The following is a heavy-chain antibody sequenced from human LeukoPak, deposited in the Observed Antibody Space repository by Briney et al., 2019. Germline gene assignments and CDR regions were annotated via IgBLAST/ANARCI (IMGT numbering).Heavy chain of an antibody. D-gene: IGHD6-13*01. Sequence: GGSLRLSCAASGFTFSTYWMTWVRQAPGKGLEWVANIKWDGIETYYVDSVKGRFAISRNNAKNSLYLQMNSLRAEDTAVYYCARVEAAAGMGDDAFDIWGQGTMVTVSS. CDR3: ARVEAAAGMGDDAFDI. CDR1: GFTFSTYW. V-gene: IGHV3-7*01. CDR2: IKWDGIET. J-gene: IGHJ3*02.